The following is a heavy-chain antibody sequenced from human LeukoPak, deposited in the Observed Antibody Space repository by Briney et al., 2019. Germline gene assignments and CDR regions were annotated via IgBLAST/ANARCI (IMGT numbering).Heavy chain of an antibody. CDR1: GGTFSSYA. D-gene: IGHD2-2*01. CDR3: ARYYAIGSYFAS. CDR2: IIPIFGTA. V-gene: IGHV1-69*13. J-gene: IGHJ4*02. Sequence: SVKVSFKASGGTFSSYAISWVRQAPGQGLEWMGGIIPIFGTANYAQKFQGGVTITADESTSTAYMELSSLRSEDTAVYYCARYYAIGSYFASWGQGTLSPSPQ.